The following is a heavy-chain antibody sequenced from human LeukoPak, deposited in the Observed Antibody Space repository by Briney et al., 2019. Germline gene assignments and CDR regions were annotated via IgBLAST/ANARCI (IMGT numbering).Heavy chain of an antibody. CDR2: FYGGGST. CDR3: ARVGAVGGVFRAFDI. J-gene: IGHJ3*02. V-gene: IGHV3-66*01. CDR1: GFTFSSYK. D-gene: IGHD3-16*01. Sequence: GESLRLSCAASGFTFSSYKMTWVRQAPGKGLEWVSGFYGGGSTDYADSVKGRFTISRDNSKNTLYLQMNSLRAEDTAVYYCARVGAVGGVFRAFDIWGQGTMVTVSS.